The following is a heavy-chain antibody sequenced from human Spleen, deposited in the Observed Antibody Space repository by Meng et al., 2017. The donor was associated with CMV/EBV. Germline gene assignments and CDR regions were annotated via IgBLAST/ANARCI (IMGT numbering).Heavy chain of an antibody. CDR3: ARDNLPYYYYGMDV. Sequence: ASVKVSCKASGYTFTSYGISWVRQAPGQGLEWMGWISAYNGNTNYAQKLQGRVTMTTDTSTSTAYMELRSLRSDDTAVYYCARDNLPYYYYGMDVWGQGTTVTVSS. V-gene: IGHV1-18*01. CDR1: GYTFTSYG. CDR2: ISAYNGNT. J-gene: IGHJ6*02.